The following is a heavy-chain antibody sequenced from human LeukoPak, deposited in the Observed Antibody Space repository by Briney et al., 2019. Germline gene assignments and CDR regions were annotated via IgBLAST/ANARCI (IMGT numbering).Heavy chain of an antibody. CDR2: ILYSGTT. V-gene: IGHV4-39*01. D-gene: IGHD1-26*01. CDR3: ARHSDRLRLAMDV. J-gene: IGHJ6*02. CDR1: GGSISGSSSY. Sequence: PSETLSLTCTVSGGSISGSSSYWGWIRQPPGEGLEWIGNILYSGTTYYNPSLKSRVTISVDTSKNLFSMKLSSVTAADTAVYYCARHSDRLRLAMDVWGQGTTVTVSS.